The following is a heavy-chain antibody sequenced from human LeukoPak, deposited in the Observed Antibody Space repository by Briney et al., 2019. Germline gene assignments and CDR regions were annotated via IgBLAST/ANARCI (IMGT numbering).Heavy chain of an antibody. CDR2: INHSGST. J-gene: IGHJ4*02. CDR1: GGSFSGYY. V-gene: IGHV4-34*01. D-gene: IGHD4-23*01. Sequence: SETLSLTCAVYGGSFSGYYWSWIRQPPGKGLEWIGEINHSGSTNYNPSHKSRVTISVDTSKNQFSLKLSSVTAADTAVYYCARARGKADYWGQGTLVTVSS. CDR3: ARARGKADY.